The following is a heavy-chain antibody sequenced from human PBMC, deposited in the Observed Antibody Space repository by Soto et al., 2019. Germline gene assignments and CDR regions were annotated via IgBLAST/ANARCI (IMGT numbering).Heavy chain of an antibody. Sequence: GGSLRLSCAASGFTFSSYAMHWVRQAPGKGLEWVAVISYDGSNKYYADSVKGRFTISRDNSKNTLYLQMNSLRAEDTAVYYCAREDREAAMVSKTDYWGQGTLVTVSS. CDR3: AREDREAAMVSKTDY. CDR2: ISYDGSNK. J-gene: IGHJ4*02. D-gene: IGHD5-18*01. CDR1: GFTFSSYA. V-gene: IGHV3-30*04.